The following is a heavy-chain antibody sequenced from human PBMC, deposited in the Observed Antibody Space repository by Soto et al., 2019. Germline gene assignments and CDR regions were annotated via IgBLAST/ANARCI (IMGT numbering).Heavy chain of an antibody. CDR2: FDPEDGET. CDR3: AREGSFYGSGSRDSYYYGMDV. CDR1: GYTLTELS. D-gene: IGHD3-10*01. V-gene: IGHV1-24*01. J-gene: IGHJ6*02. Sequence: GASVKVSCKVSGYTLTELSMHWVRQAPGKGLEWMGGFDPEDGETIYAQKFQGRVTMTEDTSTDTAYMELRSLRSDDTAVYYCAREGSFYGSGSRDSYYYGMDVWGQGTTVTVSS.